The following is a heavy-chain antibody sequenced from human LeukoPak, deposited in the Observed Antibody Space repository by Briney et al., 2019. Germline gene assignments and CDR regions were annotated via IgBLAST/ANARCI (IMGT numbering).Heavy chain of an antibody. D-gene: IGHD6-13*01. Sequence: ASVKVSCKASGYTFTSYYMHWVRQAPGQALEWMGIINPSGGSTSCAQKFQGRVTMTRDTSTSTVYMELSSLRSEDTAVYYCARGVAAAGKLYWGQGTLVTVSS. CDR1: GYTFTSYY. V-gene: IGHV1-46*01. J-gene: IGHJ4*02. CDR3: ARGVAAAGKLY. CDR2: INPSGGST.